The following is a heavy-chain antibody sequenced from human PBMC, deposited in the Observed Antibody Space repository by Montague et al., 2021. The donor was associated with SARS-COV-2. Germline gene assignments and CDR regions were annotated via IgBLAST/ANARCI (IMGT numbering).Heavy chain of an antibody. CDR3: ANRPSGADN. J-gene: IGHJ4*02. V-gene: IGHV3-23*01. Sequence: SLRLSCAASGFTFSTYAMRWVRQAPGKGLEWVSRISKSGESTFYADSVKGRFTISRDNSKNTLYLQVNSLRAEDTAVYFCANRPSGADNWGQGTLVTVSS. D-gene: IGHD1-26*01. CDR1: GFTFSTYA. CDR2: ISKSGEST.